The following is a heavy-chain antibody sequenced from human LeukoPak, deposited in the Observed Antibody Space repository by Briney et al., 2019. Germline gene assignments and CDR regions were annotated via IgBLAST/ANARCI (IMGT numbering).Heavy chain of an antibody. Sequence: PSETLSLTCTVSVGSISSSSYYWGWIRQPPGKGLEWIGSIYYSGSTYYNPSLKSRVTISVDTSKNQFSLKVSSVTAADTAVYYCARRPSPGYFQRWGQGTLVTVSS. J-gene: IGHJ1*01. CDR3: ARRPSPGYFQR. D-gene: IGHD2-2*01. V-gene: IGHV4-39*01. CDR2: IYYSGST. CDR1: VGSISSSSYY.